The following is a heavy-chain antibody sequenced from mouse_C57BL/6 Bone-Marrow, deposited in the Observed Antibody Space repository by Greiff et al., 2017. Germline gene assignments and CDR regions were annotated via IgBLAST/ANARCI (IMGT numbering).Heavy chain of an antibody. Sequence: EVQLQQSGAELVRPGASVKLSCTASGFNIKDDYMHWVKQRPEKGLEWLGWIDPENGDTVYASKFQGKATITADTSANTAYLQLSSLTSEDTAVYYWTPSYDYGSSYGCWGQGTTLTVAS. V-gene: IGHV14-4*01. J-gene: IGHJ2*01. CDR2: IDPENGDT. CDR3: TPSYDYGSSYGC. CDR1: GFNIKDDY. D-gene: IGHD1-1*01.